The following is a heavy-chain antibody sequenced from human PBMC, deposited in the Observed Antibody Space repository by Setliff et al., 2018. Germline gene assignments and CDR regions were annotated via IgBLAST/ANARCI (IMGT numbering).Heavy chain of an antibody. Sequence: SETLSLTCTVSGGSISSDSDYWSWIRQSAGKGLEWIGRIYASGSTEYNPSLGSRVTISVDTSRNQFSLQLSSVTSADTAVYYCARTNYYDSSTYFNWFDPWGQGTLVTVSS. J-gene: IGHJ5*02. CDR1: GGSISSDSDY. CDR3: ARTNYYDSSTYFNWFDP. D-gene: IGHD3-22*01. CDR2: IYASGST. V-gene: IGHV4-61*02.